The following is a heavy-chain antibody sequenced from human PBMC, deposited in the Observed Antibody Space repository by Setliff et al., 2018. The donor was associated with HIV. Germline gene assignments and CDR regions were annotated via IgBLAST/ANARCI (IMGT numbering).Heavy chain of an antibody. Sequence: GGSLRLSCVVSGFTFSSYGMHWVRQAPGKGLEWVAVISYDGSNKYYADSVKGRFTISRDDSKNTVYLHLHSLRVEDTAVYYCARGVKWLDPWGQGTLVT. J-gene: IGHJ5*02. D-gene: IGHD3-10*01. V-gene: IGHV3-33*08. CDR2: ISYDGSNK. CDR1: GFTFSSYG. CDR3: ARGVKWLDP.